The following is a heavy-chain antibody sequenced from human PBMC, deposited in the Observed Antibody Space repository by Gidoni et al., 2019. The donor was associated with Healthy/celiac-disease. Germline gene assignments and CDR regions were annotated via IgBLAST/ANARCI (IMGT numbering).Heavy chain of an antibody. J-gene: IGHJ4*02. D-gene: IGHD2-15*01. CDR2: IYYSGST. CDR3: ASLGQYCSGGSCQDY. V-gene: IGHV4-59*01. CDR1: GGSISSYY. Sequence: VQLQESGPRLVKPSETLSLTCTASGGSISSYYWSWIWQPPGKGLEWIGYIYYSGSTNYNPSLKSRVTISVDTSKNQFSLKLSSVTAADTAVYYCASLGQYCSGGSCQDYWGQGTLVTVSS.